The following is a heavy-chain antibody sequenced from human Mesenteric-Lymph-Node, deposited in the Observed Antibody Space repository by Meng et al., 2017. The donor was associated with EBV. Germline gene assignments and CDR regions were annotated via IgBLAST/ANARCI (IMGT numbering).Heavy chain of an antibody. J-gene: IGHJ4*02. Sequence: VQVVESGGGVVQPGRSLRLSCAASGFTFSSYGMHWVRQAPGKGLEWVAVISYDGSNKYYADSVKGRFTISRDNSKNTLYLQMNSLRAEDTAVYYCAKDRGYIDYWGQGTLVTVSS. CDR3: AKDRGYIDY. CDR2: ISYDGSNK. D-gene: IGHD5-24*01. CDR1: GFTFSSYG. V-gene: IGHV3-30*18.